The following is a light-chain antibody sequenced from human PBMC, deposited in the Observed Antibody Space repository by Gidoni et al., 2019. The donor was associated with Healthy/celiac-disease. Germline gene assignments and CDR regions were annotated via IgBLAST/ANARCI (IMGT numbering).Light chain of an antibody. Sequence: DIQMTQSPSSLSASVGDRVTITCQASQDISNYLNWYQQKPGKAPKLLIYDASNLETGVPSRFSGSGSGTDFTFTISSLQLEDIATYYCQQYDNLLPLTFXGXTKVEIK. CDR2: DAS. V-gene: IGKV1-33*01. CDR1: QDISNY. CDR3: QQYDNLLPLT. J-gene: IGKJ4*01.